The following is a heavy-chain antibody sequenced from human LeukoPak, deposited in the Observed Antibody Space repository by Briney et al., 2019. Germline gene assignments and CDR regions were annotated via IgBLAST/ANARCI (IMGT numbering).Heavy chain of an antibody. CDR2: INHSGST. D-gene: IGHD6-13*01. V-gene: IGHV4-34*01. CDR1: GGSFSGYY. J-gene: IGHJ4*02. Sequence: SETLSLTCAVYGGSFSGYYWSWIRQPPGKGLEWIGEINHSGSTNYNPSLKSRVTISVDTSKNQFSLKLSSVTAADTAVYYCAGNRYSSSWYYFGYWGQGTLVTVSS. CDR3: AGNRYSSSWYYFGY.